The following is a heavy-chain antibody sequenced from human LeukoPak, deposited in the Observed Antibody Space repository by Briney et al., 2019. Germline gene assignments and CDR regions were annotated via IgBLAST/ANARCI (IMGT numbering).Heavy chain of an antibody. Sequence: PGGSLRLSCAASGFTFSRSAMTWVRQAPGKGLEWVSAISGGSGTSYYADSVKGRFTISRDNSKNTLYLQMNSLRAEDTAVYYCAKGISSSDYWGQGTLVTVSS. CDR2: ISGGSGTS. CDR1: GFTFSRSA. J-gene: IGHJ4*02. V-gene: IGHV3-23*01. CDR3: AKGISSSDY. D-gene: IGHD2/OR15-2a*01.